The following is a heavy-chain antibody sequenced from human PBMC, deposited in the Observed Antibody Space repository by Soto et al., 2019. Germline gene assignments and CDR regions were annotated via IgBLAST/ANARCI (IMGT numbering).Heavy chain of an antibody. CDR2: ISWNSGSI. Sequence: EVQLVESGGGLVQPGRSLRLSCAASGFTFDDYAMHWVRQAPGKGLEWVSGISWNSGSIGYADSVKGRFTISRDNAKNSLYLQMNSLRAEDTALYYCAKEYSSGWAFDYWGQATLVTVSS. D-gene: IGHD6-19*01. J-gene: IGHJ4*02. CDR3: AKEYSSGWAFDY. V-gene: IGHV3-9*01. CDR1: GFTFDDYA.